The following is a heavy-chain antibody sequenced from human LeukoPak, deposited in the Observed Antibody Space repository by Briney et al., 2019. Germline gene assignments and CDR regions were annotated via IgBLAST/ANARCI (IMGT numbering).Heavy chain of an antibody. CDR1: GFTFSSYG. V-gene: IGHV3-30*03. CDR2: ISYDGSNK. J-gene: IGHJ4*02. Sequence: PGRSLRLSCAASGFTFSSYGMHWVRQAPGKGLEWVAVISYDGSNKYYADSVKGRFTISRDNAQNSLYLQMNSLRAEDTAVYYCARDGSGWSAYWGQGTLVTVSS. D-gene: IGHD6-19*01. CDR3: ARDGSGWSAY.